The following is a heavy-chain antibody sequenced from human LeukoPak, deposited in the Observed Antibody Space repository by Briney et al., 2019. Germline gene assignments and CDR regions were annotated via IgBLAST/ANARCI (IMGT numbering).Heavy chain of an antibody. CDR1: GFTFSSYA. D-gene: IGHD3-3*01. CDR2: ISYDGSNK. V-gene: IGHV3-30*04. J-gene: IGHJ4*02. Sequence: PGGSLRLSCAASGFTFSSYAMHWVRQAPGKGLEWVAVISYDGSNKYYADSVKGRFTISRDNSKNTLYLQMNSLRAEDTAVYYCARDGSLRDPIFGVVIDGYFDYWGQGTLVTVSS. CDR3: ARDGSLRDPIFGVVIDGYFDY.